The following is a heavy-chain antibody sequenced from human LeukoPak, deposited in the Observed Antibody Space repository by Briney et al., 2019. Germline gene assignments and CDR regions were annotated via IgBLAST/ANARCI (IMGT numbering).Heavy chain of an antibody. J-gene: IGHJ4*02. CDR3: ARGKGQLLFDY. Sequence: GGSLRLSCAAAGFTFGRYSVTWVRQAPGKGLEWVAVISDSGGSTFYADSVKGRFTISRDNSKNTLYLQMNSLRAEDTAVYYCARGKGQLLFDYWGQGTLVTVSS. CDR2: ISDSGGST. V-gene: IGHV3-23*01. D-gene: IGHD2-2*01. CDR1: GFTFGRYS.